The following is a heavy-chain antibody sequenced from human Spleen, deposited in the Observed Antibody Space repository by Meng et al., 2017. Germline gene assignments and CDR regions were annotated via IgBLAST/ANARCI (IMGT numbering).Heavy chain of an antibody. CDR1: GGSFSDYY. CDR3: ARGPTTMAHDFDY. V-gene: IGHV4-34*01. Sequence: GQLPQWGAGLLQPSEALSLTCFVAGGSFSDYYWSWIRQPPGKGLEWIGEINHSGSTNYNPSLESRATISVDTSQNNLSLKLSSVTAADSAVYYCARGPTTMAHDFDYWGQGTLVTVSS. D-gene: IGHD4-11*01. J-gene: IGHJ4*02. CDR2: INHSGST.